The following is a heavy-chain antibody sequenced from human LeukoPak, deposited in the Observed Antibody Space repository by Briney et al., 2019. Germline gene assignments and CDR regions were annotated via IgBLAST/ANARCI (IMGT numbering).Heavy chain of an antibody. J-gene: IGHJ6*02. V-gene: IGHV3-7*01. CDR3: ARDKLSSGYDFGIYYYYGMDV. CDR2: IKQDGSEK. CDR1: GFTFSSYW. D-gene: IGHD5-12*01. Sequence: PGGSLRLSCAASGFTFSSYWMSWVRQAPGKGLEWVANIKQDGSEKYYVDSVKGRFTISRDNAKNSLYLQMNSLRAEDTAVYYCARDKLSSGYDFGIYYYYGMDVWGQGTTVTVSS.